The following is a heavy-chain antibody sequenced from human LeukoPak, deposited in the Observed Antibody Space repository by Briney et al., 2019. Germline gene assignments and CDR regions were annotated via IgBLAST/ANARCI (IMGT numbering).Heavy chain of an antibody. CDR2: INPDSGDT. D-gene: IGHD3-10*01. J-gene: IGHJ6*02. Sequence: VASVKVSYKGPGYTFTVYYMHWVRQAPGQGLESMGWINPDSGDTNYEQKFQGRVTMTRDTSIGTAYMELSRLRSDDTGLYYCARGAGSWSLAYDYGMDVWGQGTTVTVSS. CDR1: GYTFTVYY. V-gene: IGHV1-2*02. CDR3: ARGAGSWSLAYDYGMDV.